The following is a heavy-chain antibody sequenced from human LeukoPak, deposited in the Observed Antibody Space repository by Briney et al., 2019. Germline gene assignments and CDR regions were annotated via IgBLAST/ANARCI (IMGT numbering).Heavy chain of an antibody. V-gene: IGHV4-39*07. CDR2: VYHSGST. CDR1: GGSISSTTYY. D-gene: IGHD6-19*01. CDR3: ARVIVNSSGWYRKGYYFDY. J-gene: IGHJ4*02. Sequence: PSETLSLTCTVSGGSISSTTYYWGWIRQPPGKGLEWIGSVYHSGSTYKTPSLKSRVTISVDTSKNQFSLKLSSVTAADTAVYYCARVIVNSSGWYRKGYYFDYWGQGTLVTVSS.